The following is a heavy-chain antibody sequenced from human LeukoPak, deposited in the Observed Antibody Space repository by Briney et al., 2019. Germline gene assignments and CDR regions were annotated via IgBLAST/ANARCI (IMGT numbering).Heavy chain of an antibody. J-gene: IGHJ4*02. D-gene: IGHD3-22*01. Sequence: SETLPLTCTVSGGSISSGSYYWSWIRQPAGKGLEWIGYIYYSGSTNYNPSLKSRVTISVDTSKNQFSLKLSSVTAADTAVYYCARHDGVVVINFDYWGQGTLVTVSS. V-gene: IGHV4-61*10. CDR1: GGSISSGSYY. CDR2: IYYSGST. CDR3: ARHDGVVVINFDY.